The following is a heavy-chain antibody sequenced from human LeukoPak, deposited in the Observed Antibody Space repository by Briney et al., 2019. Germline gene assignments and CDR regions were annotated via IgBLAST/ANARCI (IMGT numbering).Heavy chain of an antibody. V-gene: IGHV3-66*01. D-gene: IGHD6-13*01. Sequence: GGSLRLSCAASGFTFSSNYMSWVRQAPGKGLEWVSVIYSGGSTYYADSVKGRFTISRDNSKNTLYLQMNSLRAEDTAVYYCASGIRAAAGYYFDYWGQGTLVTVSS. J-gene: IGHJ4*02. CDR1: GFTFSSNY. CDR2: IYSGGST. CDR3: ASGIRAAAGYYFDY.